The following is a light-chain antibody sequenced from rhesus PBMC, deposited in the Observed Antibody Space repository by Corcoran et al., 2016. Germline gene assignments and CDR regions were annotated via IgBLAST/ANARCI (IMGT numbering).Light chain of an antibody. CDR2: FAK. CDR3: QPYNSFPLT. CDR1: QGIRSY. V-gene: IGKV1-32*01. J-gene: IGKJ4*01. Sequence: DIQMTQSPSSLSASVGDRVSITCRASQGIRSYLNWYQQKPGKAPKLLIYFAKRLESGVPSRFSGSGAATDFTLTISSLHPEDFAAYYCQPYNSFPLTFGGGTKVGLK.